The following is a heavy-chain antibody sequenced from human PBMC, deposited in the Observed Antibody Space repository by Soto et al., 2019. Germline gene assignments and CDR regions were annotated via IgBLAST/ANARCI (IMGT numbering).Heavy chain of an antibody. Sequence: QVQLVQSGPEVKKPGASVKVSCKTSGYTFTDYGISWVRQAPGQGLEWMGWISTSKGNTNYAQKFQGRVTMTTDTSTSTGYMALRSLRSDDTAVYYCATRAPAFDYWGQGTLVTVSS. V-gene: IGHV1-18*01. CDR2: ISTSKGNT. J-gene: IGHJ4*02. CDR3: ATRAPAFDY. CDR1: GYTFTDYG.